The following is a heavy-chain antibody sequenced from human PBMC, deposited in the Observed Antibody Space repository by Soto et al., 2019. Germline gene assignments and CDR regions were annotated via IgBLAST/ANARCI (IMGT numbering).Heavy chain of an antibody. V-gene: IGHV3-30*18. D-gene: IGHD3-3*01. J-gene: IGHJ6*02. CDR3: AKDMTFGPDYYYYGMDV. CDR2: ISYDGSNK. Sequence: QVQLVESGGGVVQPGRSLRLSCAASGFTFSSYGMHWVRQAPGKGLEWVAVISYDGSNKYYADSVKGRFTISRDNSKNTLYLQINSLRAEDTAVYYCAKDMTFGPDYYYYGMDVWGQGTTVTVSS. CDR1: GFTFSSYG.